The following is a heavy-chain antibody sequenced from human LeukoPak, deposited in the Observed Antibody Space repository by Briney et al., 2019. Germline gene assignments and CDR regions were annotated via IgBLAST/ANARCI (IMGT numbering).Heavy chain of an antibody. CDR1: GYTFISYG. CDR3: AREWAGGYSYGPYLDY. V-gene: IGHV1-18*04. CDR2: ISTYNGNT. Sequence: ASVKVSCKASGYTFISYGINWVRQAPGQGLEWMGWISTYNGNTNYAQKFQGRVTMTTDTSTSTAYMEVKSPRSDDTAVYYCAREWAGGYSYGPYLDYWGQGTLVTVSS. D-gene: IGHD5-18*01. J-gene: IGHJ4*02.